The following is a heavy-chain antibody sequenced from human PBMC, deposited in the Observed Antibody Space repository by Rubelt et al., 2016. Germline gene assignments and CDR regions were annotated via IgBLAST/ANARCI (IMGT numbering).Heavy chain of an antibody. J-gene: IGHJ4*02. V-gene: IGHV4-39*07. CDR2: IYYSGST. CDR3: ARDSGSRIFDY. Sequence: QLQLQESGPGLVMPSETLSLTCTVSGGSISSSSYYWGWIRQPPGKGLEWIGYIYYSGSTYYNPSLKSRVTISVDTSKNQFSLKLSSVTAADTAVYYCARDSGSRIFDYWGQGTLVTVSS. CDR1: GGSISSSSYY. D-gene: IGHD2/OR15-2a*01.